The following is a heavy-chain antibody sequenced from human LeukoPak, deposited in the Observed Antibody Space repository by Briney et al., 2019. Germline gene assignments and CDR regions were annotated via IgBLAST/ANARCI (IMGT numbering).Heavy chain of an antibody. D-gene: IGHD4-17*01. V-gene: IGHV3-66*01. CDR3: ARNAYGAQTPSDV. Sequence: PGGSLRLSCAASGFTVSNNYMNWVRQAPGKRLEWVSVIYAGVSTYYADSVKGRFTISRDNSKNTLYLHMNSLRAEDTAVYYCARNAYGAQTPSDVWGQGTTVTVSS. CDR2: IYAGVST. J-gene: IGHJ6*02. CDR1: GFTVSNNY.